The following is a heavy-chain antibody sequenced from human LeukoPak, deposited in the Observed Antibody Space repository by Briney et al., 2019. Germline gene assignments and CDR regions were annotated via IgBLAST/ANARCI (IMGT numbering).Heavy chain of an antibody. J-gene: IGHJ6*03. CDR3: AREARARKVPSYYYYYYMDV. CDR1: GGSISSGSYY. CDR2: INHSGST. Sequence: SETLSLTCTVSGGSISSGSYYWSWIRQPPGKGLEWIGEINHSGSTNYNPSLKSRVTISVDTSKNQFSLKLSSVTAADTAVYYCAREARARKVPSYYYYYYMDVWGKGTTVTVSS. D-gene: IGHD6-6*01. V-gene: IGHV4-39*07.